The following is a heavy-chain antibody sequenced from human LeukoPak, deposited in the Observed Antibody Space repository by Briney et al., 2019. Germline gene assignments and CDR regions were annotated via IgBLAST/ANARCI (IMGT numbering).Heavy chain of an antibody. Sequence: GASVSVSCKTSGYTFTSYGINWVRQDPGQGLEWLGWINVYNGETKKTQNFHDRLTLTTDTSTSTAYMELSSLRSEDTAVYYCATYGGSYWDYYYYYGMDVWGQGTTVTVSS. CDR3: ATYGGSYWDYYYYYGMDV. CDR1: GYTFTSYG. V-gene: IGHV1-18*01. CDR2: INVYNGET. D-gene: IGHD1-26*01. J-gene: IGHJ6*02.